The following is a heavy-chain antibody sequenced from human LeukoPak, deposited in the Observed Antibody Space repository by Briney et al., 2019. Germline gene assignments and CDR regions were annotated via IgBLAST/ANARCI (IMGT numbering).Heavy chain of an antibody. Sequence: SETLSLTCTVSGGSISSYYWSWVRQPPGKGLGWIGYNYYSGSTNYNLTLKSRVTISVDTSKNQFSLKLSSVTAAGTDVYYCARQGNFYYFDYWGQGTLVTVSS. D-gene: IGHD4-23*01. J-gene: IGHJ4*02. CDR2: NYYSGST. V-gene: IGHV4-59*08. CDR3: ARQGNFYYFDY. CDR1: GGSISSYY.